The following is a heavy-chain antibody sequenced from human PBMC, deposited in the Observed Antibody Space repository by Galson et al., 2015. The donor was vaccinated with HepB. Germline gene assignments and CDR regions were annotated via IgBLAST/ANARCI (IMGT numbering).Heavy chain of an antibody. CDR3: ARGIAAAGTAWNWFDP. D-gene: IGHD6-13*01. V-gene: IGHV1-69*02. CDR1: GDTLSSYT. J-gene: IGHJ5*02. Sequence: SVKVSCKASGDTLSSYTISWVRQAPGQGLEWMGRIIPVAGIANYAQKFQGRVTMTADKTTSTAYMELSSLRSEDTDVYYCARGIAAAGTAWNWFDPWGQGTLVTVSS. CDR2: IIPVAGIA.